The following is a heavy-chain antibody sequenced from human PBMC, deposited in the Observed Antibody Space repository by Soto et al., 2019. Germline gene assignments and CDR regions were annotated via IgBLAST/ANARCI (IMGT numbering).Heavy chain of an antibody. D-gene: IGHD3-10*01. CDR1: GFTFSSYS. CDR3: ARHTIFFGWGRGVDY. J-gene: IGHJ4*02. Sequence: EVQLVESGGGLVKPGGSLRLSCAASGFTFSSYSMSWVRQAPGKGLEWVSSIISSSGYIHYADLVKGRFTISRDNEKHSLYMKINSLRVEAGGVYYCARHTIFFGWGRGVDYWGQETRVTVSS. CDR2: IISSSGYI. V-gene: IGHV3-21*01.